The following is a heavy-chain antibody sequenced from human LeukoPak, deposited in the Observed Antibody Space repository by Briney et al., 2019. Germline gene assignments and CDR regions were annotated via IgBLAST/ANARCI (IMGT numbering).Heavy chain of an antibody. CDR1: GGTFSSYA. CDR3: ARGGTDYFSAGYFDL. V-gene: IGHV1-69*05. Sequence: ASVKVSCKASGGTFSSYAISWVRQAPGQGLEWTGRIIPIFGTANYAQKFQGRVTITTDESTSTAYMELSSLRSEDTAVYYCARGGTDYFSAGYFDLWGRGTLVTVSS. CDR2: IIPIFGTA. J-gene: IGHJ2*01. D-gene: IGHD2/OR15-2a*01.